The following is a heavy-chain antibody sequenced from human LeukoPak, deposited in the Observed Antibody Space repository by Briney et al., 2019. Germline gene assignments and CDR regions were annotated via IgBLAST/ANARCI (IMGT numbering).Heavy chain of an antibody. CDR3: ARDTINNYHDTFDI. J-gene: IGHJ3*02. V-gene: IGHV4-4*07. CDR2: IYTSGST. Sequence: PSETLSLTCTVSGGSISSYYWSWIRQPAGKGLEWIGRIYTSGSTNYNPSLKSRVTMSVDTSKNQFSLKLSSVTAADTAVYYCARDTINNYHDTFDIWGQGTMVTVSS. D-gene: IGHD5-24*01. CDR1: GGSISSYY.